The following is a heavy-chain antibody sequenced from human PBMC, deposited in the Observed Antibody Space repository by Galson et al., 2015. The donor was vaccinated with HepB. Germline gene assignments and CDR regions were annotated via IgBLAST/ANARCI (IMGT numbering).Heavy chain of an antibody. CDR2: ISRTSSDI. Sequence: SLRLSCAASGFTFSRYNMNWVRQAPGKGLEWVSLISRTSSDICYADSVKGRFTISRDNAKNSLYLQMNSLRAEDTAVYYCAREEHDFSPWTLSTGSRTSYGFDAFDIWGQGTMVTVSS. V-gene: IGHV3-21*01. CDR1: GFTFSRYN. D-gene: IGHD6-6*01. CDR3: AREEHDFSPWTLSTGSRTSYGFDAFDI. J-gene: IGHJ3*02.